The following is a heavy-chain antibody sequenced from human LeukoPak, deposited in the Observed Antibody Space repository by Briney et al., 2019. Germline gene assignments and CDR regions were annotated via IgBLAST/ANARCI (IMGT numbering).Heavy chain of an antibody. Sequence: GGSLRLSCAASGFTVSSNYMSRVRQAPGKGLEWVSVIYSGGSTYYADSVKGRFTISRDNSKNTLYLQMNSLRAEDTAVYYCARCYDYYDSSGAPFDPWGQGTLVTVSS. CDR3: ARCYDYYDSSGAPFDP. D-gene: IGHD3-22*01. CDR1: GFTVSSNY. V-gene: IGHV3-53*01. CDR2: IYSGGST. J-gene: IGHJ5*02.